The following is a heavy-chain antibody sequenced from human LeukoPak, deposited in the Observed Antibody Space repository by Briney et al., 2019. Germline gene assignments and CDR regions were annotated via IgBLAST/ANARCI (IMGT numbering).Heavy chain of an antibody. V-gene: IGHV3-30*04. D-gene: IGHD2-2*01. CDR2: ISYDGSNK. J-gene: IGHJ4*02. CDR1: GITFSSYA. CDR3: ARVMGRYCSSTSCYVDY. Sequence: GGSLRLSCAASGITFSSYAMHWVRQAPGKGLEWVAVISYDGSNKYYADSVKGRLTISRDNSKNTLYLQMNSLRAEDTAVYYCARVMGRYCSSTSCYVDYWGQGTLVTVSS.